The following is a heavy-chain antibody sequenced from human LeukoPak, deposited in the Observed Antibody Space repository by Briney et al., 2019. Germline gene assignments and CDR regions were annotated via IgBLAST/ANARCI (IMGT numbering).Heavy chain of an antibody. V-gene: IGHV3-72*01. CDR2: IGNKADSYTT. CDR3: TRGYSGISIYAFDI. CDR1: GFTLSDHC. D-gene: IGHD1-26*01. J-gene: IGHJ3*02. Sequence: GGSPRLSCAASGFTLSDHCIDWVRQAPGKGLDWVGRIGNKADSYTTEYAASVKGRFTISRDDAHNSLYLQMNSLRVEDTAVYHCTRGYSGISIYAFDIWGQGTVVTVSS.